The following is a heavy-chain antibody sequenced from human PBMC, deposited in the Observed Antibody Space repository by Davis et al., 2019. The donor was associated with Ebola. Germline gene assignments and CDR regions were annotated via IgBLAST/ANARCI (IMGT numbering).Heavy chain of an antibody. CDR1: GFTFDDYG. CDR3: AKDIGPPYSSSSGGYGMDV. J-gene: IGHJ6*02. CDR2: INWNGGST. D-gene: IGHD6-6*01. Sequence: GGSLRLSCAASGFTFDDYGMSWVRQAPGKGLEWVSGINWNGGSTGYADSVKGRFTISRDNAKNSLYLQMNSLRAEDTALYYCAKDIGPPYSSSSGGYGMDVWGQGTTVTVSS. V-gene: IGHV3-20*04.